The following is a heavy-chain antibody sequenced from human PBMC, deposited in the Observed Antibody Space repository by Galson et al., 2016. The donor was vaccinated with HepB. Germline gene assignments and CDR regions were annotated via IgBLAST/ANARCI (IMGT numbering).Heavy chain of an antibody. CDR2: ISYDGSQE. J-gene: IGHJ4*02. V-gene: IGHV3-30*03. CDR1: GFTFNIFG. D-gene: IGHD2/OR15-2a*01. CDR3: ARDFYDGSCHYMDY. Sequence: LRLSCAASGFTFNIFGMHWVRQAPGKGLEWVAVISYDGSQEYYADSVKGRFTISRDNSKNTLHLQMNSLRTEDTAVYYCARDFYDGSCHYMDYWGRGTLVTVSS.